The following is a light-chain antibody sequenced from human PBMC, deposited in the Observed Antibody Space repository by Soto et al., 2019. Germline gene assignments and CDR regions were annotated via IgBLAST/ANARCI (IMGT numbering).Light chain of an antibody. CDR2: NNN. J-gene: IGLJ1*01. V-gene: IGLV1-47*02. CDR1: SXNIGSSY. CDR3: AAWDDRVSGYV. Sequence: QSVLTQPPSTSGTPGQRVTISCSGSSXNIGSSYVFWFQHLPGTAPKLLMYNNNQRPSGVPDRVSASKSGTSASLAISGLRSEDEADYYCAAWDDRVSGYVFGTGTKATVL.